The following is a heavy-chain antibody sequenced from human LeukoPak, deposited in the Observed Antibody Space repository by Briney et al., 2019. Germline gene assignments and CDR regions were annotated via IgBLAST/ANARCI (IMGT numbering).Heavy chain of an antibody. J-gene: IGHJ4*02. CDR3: ARPTGYSYGPFVY. V-gene: IGHV4-34*01. CDR1: GGSLSGYY. Sequence: SETLCLTRAVYGGSLSGYYWSWLGEPAGKGVEWVGEMNHSGSTNYNPSLKSRVTISVDKSKNQFSLKLSSVTAADTAVYYCARPTGYSYGPFVYWGQGTLVTVSS. CDR2: MNHSGST. D-gene: IGHD5-18*01.